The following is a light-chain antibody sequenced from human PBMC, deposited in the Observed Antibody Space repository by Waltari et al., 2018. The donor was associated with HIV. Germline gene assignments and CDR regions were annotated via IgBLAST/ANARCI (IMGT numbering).Light chain of an antibody. V-gene: IGLV1-40*01. CDR2: GNS. J-gene: IGLJ2*01. Sequence: QSVLTQPPSVSGAPGQRVTISCTGSSHNIGAGYDVPWYQQLPGTAPKLLIYGNSNRPTGVPDRFSGSKSGTPASLAIKGLQAEDEADYYCQSYDSSLSAVVFGGGTKLTGL. CDR3: QSYDSSLSAVV. CDR1: SHNIGAGYD.